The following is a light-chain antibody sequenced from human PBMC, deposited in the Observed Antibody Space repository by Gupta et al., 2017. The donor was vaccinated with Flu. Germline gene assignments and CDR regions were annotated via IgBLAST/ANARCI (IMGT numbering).Light chain of an antibody. CDR2: EVS. V-gene: IGLV2-14*01. CDR3: SSYTSRGTVV. CDR1: SSDVGGYNY. Sequence: QSALTQPASVSGSPGQSITISCTGTSSDVGGYNYVSWYQQPPGKAPKLMIYEVSHWPPGYSHRFSGSKSGNTASLTISGLQAEDEADYYCSSYTSRGTVVFGGGTKLSVL. J-gene: IGLJ2*01.